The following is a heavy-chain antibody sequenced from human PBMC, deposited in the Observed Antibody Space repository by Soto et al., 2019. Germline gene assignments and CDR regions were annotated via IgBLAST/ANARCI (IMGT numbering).Heavy chain of an antibody. Sequence: ASVKVSCKASGYTFTSYYMHWVRQAPGQGLEWMGIINPSGGSTSYAQKFQGRVTMTRDTSTSTVYMELSSLRSEDTAVYYCARDPTMGFDFAPFDYWGQGTLVTVSS. J-gene: IGHJ4*02. CDR2: INPSGGST. CDR1: GYTFTSYY. V-gene: IGHV1-46*01. D-gene: IGHD3-10*01. CDR3: ARDPTMGFDFAPFDY.